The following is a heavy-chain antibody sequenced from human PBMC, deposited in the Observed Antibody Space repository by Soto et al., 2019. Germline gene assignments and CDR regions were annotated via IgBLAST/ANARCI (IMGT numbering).Heavy chain of an antibody. J-gene: IGHJ6*02. CDR3: ARDLQGITIFGVPKGGMAV. V-gene: IGHV3-7*03. D-gene: IGHD3-3*01. CDR2: IKQDGSEK. CDR1: GFTFSSYW. Sequence: PGGSLRLSCAASGFTFSSYWMSWVRQAPGKGLEWVANIKQDGSEKYYVDSVKGRFTISRDNAKNSLYLQMNSLRAEDTAVYYCARDLQGITIFGVPKGGMAVWGQGTTVTVSS.